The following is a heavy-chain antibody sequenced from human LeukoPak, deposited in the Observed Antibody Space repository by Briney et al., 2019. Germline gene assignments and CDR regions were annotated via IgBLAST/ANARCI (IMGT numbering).Heavy chain of an antibody. CDR2: ISGNGGST. Sequence: PGGSLRLSCAASGFTFSGYAMNWVRQAPEKGLEWVSAISGNGGSTYYADSVKGRFTISRDNSKNTLYLQMNSLRAEDTAVYYCAKGNRFAVAPVFFDYWGQGTLVTVSS. CDR1: GFTFSGYA. CDR3: AKGNRFAVAPVFFDY. V-gene: IGHV3-23*01. J-gene: IGHJ4*02. D-gene: IGHD6-19*01.